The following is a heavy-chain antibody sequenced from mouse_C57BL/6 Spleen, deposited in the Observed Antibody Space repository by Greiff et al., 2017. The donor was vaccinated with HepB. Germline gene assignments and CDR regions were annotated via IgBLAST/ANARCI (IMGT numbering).Heavy chain of an antibody. CDR2: INPNYGTT. Sequence: EVQLQHSGPELVKPGASVKISCKASGYSFTDYNMNWVKQSNGKSLEWIGVINPNYGTTSYNQKFKGKATLTVDQSSSTAYMQLNSLTSEDSAVYYCARGDYYGSSYCAMDYWGQGTSVTVSS. D-gene: IGHD1-1*01. J-gene: IGHJ4*01. CDR3: ARGDYYGSSYCAMDY. V-gene: IGHV1-39*01. CDR1: GYSFTDYN.